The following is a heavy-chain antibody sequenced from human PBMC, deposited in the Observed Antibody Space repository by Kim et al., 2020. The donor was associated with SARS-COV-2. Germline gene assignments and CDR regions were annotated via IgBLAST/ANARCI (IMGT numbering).Heavy chain of an antibody. J-gene: IGHJ3*02. CDR2: IYYSGST. CDR3: ARTPISMIVVVDAFDI. D-gene: IGHD3-22*01. Sequence: SETLSLTCTVSGGSISSGGYYWGWIRQHPGKGLEWIGCIYYSGSTYYNPSLKSRVTISVDTSKNQFSLKLSSVTAADTAVYYCARTPISMIVVVDAFDIWGQGTLVTVSP. V-gene: IGHV4-31*03. CDR1: GGSISSGGYY.